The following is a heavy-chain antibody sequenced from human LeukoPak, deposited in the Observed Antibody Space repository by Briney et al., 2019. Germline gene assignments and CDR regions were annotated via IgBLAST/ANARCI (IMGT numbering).Heavy chain of an antibody. V-gene: IGHV4-4*07. CDR3: ARTKSVVPAAHYYYCYYMDV. CDR1: GGSISSYY. CDR2: IYTSGST. Sequence: SETLSLTCTVSGGSISSYYWSWIRQPAGKGLEWIGRIYTSGSTNYNPSPKSRVTMSVDTSKNQFSLKLSSVTAADTAVYYCARTKSVVPAAHYYYCYYMDVWGKGTTVTVSS. D-gene: IGHD2-2*01. J-gene: IGHJ6*03.